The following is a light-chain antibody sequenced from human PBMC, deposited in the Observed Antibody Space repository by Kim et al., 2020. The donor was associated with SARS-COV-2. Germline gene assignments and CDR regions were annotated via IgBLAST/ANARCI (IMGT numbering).Light chain of an antibody. CDR2: GAS. J-gene: IGKJ2*01. CDR1: QSVDARQ. V-gene: IGKV3-20*01. CDR3: QQSDTSPYT. Sequence: LSPGESATLSCRASQSVDARQLTWYQQKPGQPPRLLIYGASTRAVGIPNRFSGSGSETDFTLTITRLEPEDFAVYYCQQSDTSPYTFGQGTKLEI.